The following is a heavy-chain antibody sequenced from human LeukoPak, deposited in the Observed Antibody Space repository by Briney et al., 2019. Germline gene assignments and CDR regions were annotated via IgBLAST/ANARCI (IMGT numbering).Heavy chain of an antibody. CDR1: GYTFTGYY. D-gene: IGHD6-6*01. CDR3: ARGGYSSSSRRGGIDY. Sequence: ASVKVSCKASGYTFTGYYMHWVRQAPGQGLEWMGWINPNSGGTNYAQKFQGRVTMTRDTSISTAYMELSRPRSDDTAVYYCARGGYSSSSRRGGIDYWGQGTLVTVSS. J-gene: IGHJ4*02. V-gene: IGHV1-2*02. CDR2: INPNSGGT.